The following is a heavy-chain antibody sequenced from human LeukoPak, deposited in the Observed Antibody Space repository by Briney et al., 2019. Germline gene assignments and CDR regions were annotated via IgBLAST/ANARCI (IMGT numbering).Heavy chain of an antibody. Sequence: SETLSLTCTVSGGSISSSSCYWGWIRQPPGKGLEWLGSIYYSGSTNYNPSLKSRVTISVDTSKNQFSLKLSSVTAADTAVYYCARHGYSGSYFGAYYFDYWGQGTLVTVSS. CDR1: GGSISSSSCY. D-gene: IGHD1-26*01. CDR3: ARHGYSGSYFGAYYFDY. J-gene: IGHJ4*02. V-gene: IGHV4-39*01. CDR2: IYYSGST.